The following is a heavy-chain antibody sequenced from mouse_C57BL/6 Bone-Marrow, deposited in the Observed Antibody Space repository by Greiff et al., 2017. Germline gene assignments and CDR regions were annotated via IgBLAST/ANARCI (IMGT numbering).Heavy chain of an antibody. CDR2: IYPRSGNT. D-gene: IGHD2-1*01. Sequence: VQLQQSGAELARPGASVKLSCKASGYTFTSYGISWVKQRTGQGLEWIGEIYPRSGNTYYNEKFKGKATLTADKSSSTAYMQLSSLTSEDSAVYFCARSPLRYFDVWGTGATVTVSS. V-gene: IGHV1-81*01. CDR1: GYTFTSYG. J-gene: IGHJ1*03. CDR3: ARSPLRYFDV.